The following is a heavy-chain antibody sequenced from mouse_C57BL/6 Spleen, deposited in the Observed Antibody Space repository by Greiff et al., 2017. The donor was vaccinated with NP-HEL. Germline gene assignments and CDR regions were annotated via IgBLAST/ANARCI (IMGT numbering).Heavy chain of an antibody. Sequence: VHVKQSGPELVKPGASVKISCKASGYSFTGYYMNWVKQSPEKSLEWIGEINPSTGGTTYNQKFKAKATLTVDKSSSTAYMQLKSLTSEDSAVYYCARGAQARIAMDYWGQGTSVTVSS. J-gene: IGHJ4*01. D-gene: IGHD3-2*02. CDR2: INPSTGGT. CDR3: ARGAQARIAMDY. V-gene: IGHV1-42*01. CDR1: GYSFTGYY.